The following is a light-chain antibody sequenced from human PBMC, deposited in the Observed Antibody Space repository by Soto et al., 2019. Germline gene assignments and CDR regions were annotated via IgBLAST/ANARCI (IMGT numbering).Light chain of an antibody. Sequence: QTVVTQEPSFSVSPGGTVTFTCGLSSGSVSTSYYPSWYQQTPGQAPRILIYNTDTRSSGVPDRFSGSILGNKAALTIAGAQADDEVDYYCVLYMGGGISLFGGGTKVTVL. J-gene: IGLJ2*01. CDR3: VLYMGGGISL. V-gene: IGLV8-61*01. CDR2: NTD. CDR1: SGSVSTSYY.